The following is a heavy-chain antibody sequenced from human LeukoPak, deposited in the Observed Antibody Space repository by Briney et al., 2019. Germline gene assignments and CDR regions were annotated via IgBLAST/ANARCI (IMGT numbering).Heavy chain of an antibody. J-gene: IGHJ6*02. Sequence: GGSLRLSCAASGFTFSSYSMNWVRQAPGKGLEWVSSISSSSSYIHYADSVKGRFTISRDNAKNSLYLQMNSLRAEDTAVYYCARGGGRHKLINPSVYYGMDVWGQGTTVTVSS. CDR3: ARGGGRHKLINPSVYYGMDV. CDR2: ISSSSSYI. V-gene: IGHV3-21*01. D-gene: IGHD1-14*01. CDR1: GFTFSSYS.